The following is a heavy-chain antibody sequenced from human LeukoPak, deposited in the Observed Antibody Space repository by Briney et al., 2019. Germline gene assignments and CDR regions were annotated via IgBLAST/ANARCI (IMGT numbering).Heavy chain of an antibody. CDR1: GFTFSTYA. V-gene: IGHV3-30-3*01. CDR2: ISYDGTNK. D-gene: IGHD7-27*01. CDR3: AREILTGYAFDI. J-gene: IGHJ3*02. Sequence: PPGGSLRLSCAASGFTFSTYAMHWVRQAPGKGLGWVAFISYDGTNKYCADSVKGRFTISRDNSKNTLYLQMNSLRAEDTALYYCAREILTGYAFDIWGQGTMVTVSS.